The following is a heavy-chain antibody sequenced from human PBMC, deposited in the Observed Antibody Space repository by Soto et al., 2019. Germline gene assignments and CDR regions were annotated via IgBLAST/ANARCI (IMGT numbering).Heavy chain of an antibody. CDR2: IYPGDSDT. CDR1: GYTFTSYW. Sequence: EVQLVQSGAELKKPGESLKISCKASGYTFTSYWIGWVRQMPGKGLGGMGIIYPGDSDTKYSPSFQGQVTISADKSISTVYVQWSSLKASDSAMYYCARILPRQVVVAPWRWFDPWGQGTLVTVSS. V-gene: IGHV5-51*03. J-gene: IGHJ5*02. CDR3: ARILPRQVVVAPWRWFDP. D-gene: IGHD2-15*01.